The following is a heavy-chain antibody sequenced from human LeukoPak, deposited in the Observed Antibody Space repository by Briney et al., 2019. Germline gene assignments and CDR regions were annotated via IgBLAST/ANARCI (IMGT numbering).Heavy chain of an antibody. V-gene: IGHV3-48*01. CDR1: GFTFSSYS. CDR2: ISSSSSTI. Sequence: PGESLRLSCAASGFTFSSYSMNWVRQAPGKGLEWVSYISSSSSTIYYADSVKGRFTISRDNAKKSLYLQMNSLRAEDTAVYYCASRKQWDMIDYWGQGTLVTVSS. J-gene: IGHJ4*02. CDR3: ASRKQWDMIDY. D-gene: IGHD2-15*01.